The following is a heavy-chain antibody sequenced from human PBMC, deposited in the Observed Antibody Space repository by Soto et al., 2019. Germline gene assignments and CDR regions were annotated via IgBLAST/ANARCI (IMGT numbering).Heavy chain of an antibody. J-gene: IGHJ3*01. V-gene: IGHV1-2*02. CDR3: ARGHTAGQLEGFDF. CDR1: GYTFTDYY. D-gene: IGHD5-18*01. CDR2: INSDSGGT. Sequence: ASVKGPCKASGYTFTDYYIHWVRQAPGQGLEWMGWINSDSGGTNFAQKFEGRVTMTRDTSFSTAYMELSRLRSDDTAVYYCARGHTAGQLEGFDFWGQGTMVTVSS.